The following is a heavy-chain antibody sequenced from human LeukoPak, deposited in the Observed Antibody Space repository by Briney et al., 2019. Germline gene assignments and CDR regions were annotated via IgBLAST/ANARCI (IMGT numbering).Heavy chain of an antibody. CDR3: AGWNAHYHFFDY. J-gene: IGHJ4*02. D-gene: IGHD4/OR15-4a*01. CDR2: INHSGSI. Sequence: SETLSLTCAVYNGSLSEYYGSWIRQPPGKGLEWIGEINHSGSITYNPSLQSRVTMSVDTSKNQFSLEVSSVTAADTAVYYCAGWNAHYHFFDYWVPGIPLTVSS. CDR1: NGSLSEYY. V-gene: IGHV4-34*01.